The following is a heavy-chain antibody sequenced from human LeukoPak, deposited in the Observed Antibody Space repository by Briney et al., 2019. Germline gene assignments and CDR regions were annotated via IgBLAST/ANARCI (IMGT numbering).Heavy chain of an antibody. CDR2: ISDSGGHT. D-gene: IGHD2-15*01. V-gene: IGHV3-23*01. Sequence: GGSLRLSCAASGLTFRTYAMSWVRQAPGKGLEWVSSISDSGGHTFYADSVKGRFTISRDNAKNSLYLQMNSLRAEDTAVYYCASGRTGYCSGGSCYSGYWGQGTLVTVSS. CDR3: ASGRTGYCSGGSCYSGY. J-gene: IGHJ4*02. CDR1: GLTFRTYA.